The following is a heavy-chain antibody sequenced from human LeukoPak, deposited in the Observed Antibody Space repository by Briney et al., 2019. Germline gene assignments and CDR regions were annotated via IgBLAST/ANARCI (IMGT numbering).Heavy chain of an antibody. D-gene: IGHD5-18*01. CDR2: ISSSGSTI. Sequence: GGSLRLSCAASGFTFSSYEMNWVRQAPGKGLEWVSYISSSGSTIYYADSVKGRFTISRDNAKNSLYLQMNSLRAEDTAVYYCARDKSVRNTYEFDYWGQGTLVTVSS. CDR3: ARDKSVRNTYEFDY. J-gene: IGHJ4*02. V-gene: IGHV3-48*03. CDR1: GFTFSSYE.